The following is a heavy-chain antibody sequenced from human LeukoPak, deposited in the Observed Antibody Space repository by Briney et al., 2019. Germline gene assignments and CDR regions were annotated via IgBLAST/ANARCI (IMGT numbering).Heavy chain of an antibody. D-gene: IGHD5-12*01. V-gene: IGHV3-53*01. CDR2: IYSGGST. CDR1: GFTFSSYA. J-gene: IGHJ3*02. Sequence: GGSLRLSCAASGFTFSSYAMSWVRQAPGKGLEWVSVIYSGGSTYYADSVKGRFTISRDNSKNTLYLQMNSLRAEDTAVYYCARNSGYDSEFAAFDIWGQGTMVTVSS. CDR3: ARNSGYDSEFAAFDI.